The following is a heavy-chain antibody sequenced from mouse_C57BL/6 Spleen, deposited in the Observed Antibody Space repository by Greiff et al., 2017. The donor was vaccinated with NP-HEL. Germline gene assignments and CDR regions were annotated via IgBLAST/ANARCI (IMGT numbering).Heavy chain of an antibody. J-gene: IGHJ1*03. CDR3: ARPYGSRGWCFDV. CDR2: IHPNSGST. Sequence: VQLQQPGAELVKPGASVKLSCKASGYTFTSYWMHWVKQRPGQGLEWIGMIHPNSGSTNYNEKFKSKATLTVDKSSSTAYMQLSSLTSEDSAVYYCARPYGSRGWCFDVWGTGTTVTVSS. D-gene: IGHD1-1*01. CDR1: GYTFTSYW. V-gene: IGHV1-64*01.